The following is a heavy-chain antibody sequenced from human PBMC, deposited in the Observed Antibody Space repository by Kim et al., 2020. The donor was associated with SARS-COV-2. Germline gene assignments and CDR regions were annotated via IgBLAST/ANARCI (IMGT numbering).Heavy chain of an antibody. Sequence: GGSLRLSCAASGFTFSSYDMHWVRQATGKGLEWVSAIGTAGDTYYPGSVKGRFTISRENAKNSLYLQMNSLRAGDTAVYYCARSTARPGYYYYYGMDVWGQGTTVTVSS. CDR2: IGTAGDT. CDR1: GFTFSSYD. J-gene: IGHJ6*02. D-gene: IGHD6-6*01. V-gene: IGHV3-13*04. CDR3: ARSTARPGYYYYYGMDV.